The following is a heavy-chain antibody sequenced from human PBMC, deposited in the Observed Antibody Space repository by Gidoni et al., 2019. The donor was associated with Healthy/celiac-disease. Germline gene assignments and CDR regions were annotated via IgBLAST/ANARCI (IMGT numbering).Heavy chain of an antibody. V-gene: IGHV4-34*01. J-gene: IGHJ4*02. CDR2: INHSGST. CDR1: GGSFSGYY. Sequence: QVQLQRWGAGLLTPSETLSLTCAVYGGSFSGYYWSWIRQPPGKGLEWIGEINHSGSTNYNPSLKSRVTISVDTSKNQFSLKLSSVTAADTAVYYCARGFKKTYYYGSGSYWCFDYWGQGTLVTVSS. D-gene: IGHD3-10*01. CDR3: ARGFKKTYYYGSGSYWCFDY.